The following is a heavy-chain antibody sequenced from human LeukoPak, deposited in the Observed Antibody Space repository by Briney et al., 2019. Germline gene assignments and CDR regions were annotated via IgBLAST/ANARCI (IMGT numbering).Heavy chain of an antibody. CDR3: ARDVGHAFDI. CDR2: IWYDGSNK. J-gene: IGHJ3*02. V-gene: IGHV3-33*01. Sequence: GRSLRLSCAASGFTFSNYGMHWVRQAPGKGLEWVALIWYDGSNKYYADSVKGRFTISRDNAKNTLYLQMNSLRAEDTAVYYCARDVGHAFDIWGQGTMVTVSS. CDR1: GFTFSNYG.